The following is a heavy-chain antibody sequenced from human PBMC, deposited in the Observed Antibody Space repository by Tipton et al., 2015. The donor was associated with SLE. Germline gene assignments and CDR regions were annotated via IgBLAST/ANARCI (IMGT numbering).Heavy chain of an antibody. Sequence: GSLRLSCAASGFSVSSNYVSWIRQAPGKGLEWVSVVFNAGATYYADSVKGRFTMSRDNSTNTLSLQMNSLRAEDTAVYYCAGASWNYGFFNYWGQGTLVTVSS. D-gene: IGHD1-7*01. J-gene: IGHJ4*02. CDR3: AGASWNYGFFNY. V-gene: IGHV3-53*01. CDR1: GFSVSSNY. CDR2: VFNAGAT.